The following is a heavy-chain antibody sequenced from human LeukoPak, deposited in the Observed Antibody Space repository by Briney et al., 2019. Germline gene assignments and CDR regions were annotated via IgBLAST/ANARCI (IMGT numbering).Heavy chain of an antibody. CDR2: INPNSGGT. CDR3: ARSPYGQYRLLRRGWFDP. V-gene: IGHV1-2*02. Sequence: ASVKVSCKASGYTFTSYYMHWVRQAPGQGLEWMGWINPNSGGTNYAQKFQGRVTMTRDTSISTAYMELSRLRSDDTAVYYCARSPYGQYRLLRRGWFDPWGQGTLVTVSS. CDR1: GYTFTSYY. D-gene: IGHD2-2*01. J-gene: IGHJ5*02.